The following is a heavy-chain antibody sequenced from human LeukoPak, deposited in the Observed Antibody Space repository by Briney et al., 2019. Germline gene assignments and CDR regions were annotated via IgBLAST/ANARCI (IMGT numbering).Heavy chain of an antibody. CDR2: ISAGGDIT. J-gene: IGHJ4*02. Sequence: GGSLRLSCTASGFTFSSYAMSWVRQAPGKGLEWISSISAGGDITHYADSMLGRFTISRDNSKNTLYLQMNSLRAEDTAVYYCAKESPQFDYWGQGTLVTVSS. V-gene: IGHV3-23*01. CDR1: GFTFSSYA. CDR3: AKESPQFDY.